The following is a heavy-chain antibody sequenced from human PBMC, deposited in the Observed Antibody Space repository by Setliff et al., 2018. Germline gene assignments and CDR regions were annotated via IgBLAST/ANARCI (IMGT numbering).Heavy chain of an antibody. D-gene: IGHD3-16*01. V-gene: IGHV4-38-2*02. Sequence: LSLTCTVSGYPISRGFYWGWIRQSPGKGLEWIGSVYHSGSSYQNPSLRSRIAVSVDTSKNQFSLRLNSVTAADTAVYFCARAAARAEYSDTSAYLPFDFWGLGTLVTVSS. CDR3: ARAAARAEYSDTSAYLPFDF. CDR2: VYHSGSS. J-gene: IGHJ4*02. CDR1: GYPISRGFY.